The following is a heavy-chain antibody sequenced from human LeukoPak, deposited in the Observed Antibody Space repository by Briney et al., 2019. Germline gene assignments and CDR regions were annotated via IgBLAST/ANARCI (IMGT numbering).Heavy chain of an antibody. CDR3: ARENDAPGYSGYDPPYYYYGMDV. V-gene: IGHV3-53*01. CDR2: IYSGGST. J-gene: IGHJ6*02. D-gene: IGHD5-12*01. Sequence: GSLRLSCAASGFTVSSNYMSWVRQAPGKGLKWVSVIYSGGSTYYADSVKSRFTISRHNSKNTLYLQMNSLRAEDTAVYYCARENDAPGYSGYDPPYYYYGMDVWGQGTTVTVSS. CDR1: GFTVSSNY.